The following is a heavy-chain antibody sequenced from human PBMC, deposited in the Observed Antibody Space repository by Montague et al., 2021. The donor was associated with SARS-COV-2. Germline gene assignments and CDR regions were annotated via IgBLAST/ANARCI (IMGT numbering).Heavy chain of an antibody. Sequence: CAISGDSVAGLRRRSEEHTSELQSPKELVCRLQYRKKWHSDYAVSVKSRITINPDPSKNQFSLQLNSVTPEDTAVYYCARDSGYDYGYSDYWGQGTLVTVSS. CDR2: LQYRKKWHS. D-gene: IGHD5-12*01. J-gene: IGHJ4*02. V-gene: IGHV6-1*01. CDR3: ARDSGYDYGYSDY. CDR1: GDSVAGLRRR.